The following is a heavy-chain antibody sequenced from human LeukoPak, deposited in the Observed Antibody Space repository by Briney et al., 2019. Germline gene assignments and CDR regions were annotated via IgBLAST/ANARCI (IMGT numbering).Heavy chain of an antibody. J-gene: IGHJ4*02. V-gene: IGHV3-23*01. CDR2: ISGSGGPT. Sequence: PGGSLRLSCAASGFSFSSSALSCVRRAPGKGLEWVSDISGSGGPTYYAVSVKGRFPISRDNSKNTLSVNMNPLSPEDSAIYHRAKLPVAAFNGHIDSWGQGTLVTVSS. CDR3: AKLPVAAFNGHIDS. D-gene: IGHD6-6*01. CDR1: GFSFSSSA.